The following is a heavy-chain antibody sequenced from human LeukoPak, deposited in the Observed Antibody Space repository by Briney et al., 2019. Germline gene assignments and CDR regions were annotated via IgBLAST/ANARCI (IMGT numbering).Heavy chain of an antibody. CDR1: GFTFSSYA. CDR3: ARGGGTTDSAWYGYYFDH. V-gene: IGHV3-30*04. J-gene: IGHJ4*02. Sequence: GGSLRLSCAVSGFTFSSYAMHWVRQAPGKGLEWVAVISFDGTNKYYAASVKGRFTMSRDNSKNTLYVQMNSLRPEDTAVYYCARGGGTTDSAWYGYYFDHWGQGTLVTVSP. D-gene: IGHD6-19*01. CDR2: ISFDGTNK.